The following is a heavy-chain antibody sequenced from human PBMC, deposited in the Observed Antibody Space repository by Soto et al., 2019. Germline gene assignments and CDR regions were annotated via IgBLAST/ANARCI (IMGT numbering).Heavy chain of an antibody. D-gene: IGHD2-8*02. Sequence: QVQLVQSGAEEKKPGASVKVSCKASGYTFTSYAIHCVRQAPGQRLEWMGWINAGNGNTKYSQKCQGRVTITRDTSASTAYMELSSLKSEDTAVYYCARGDWWLFDYWGQGTLVTVSS. CDR3: ARGDWWLFDY. CDR2: INAGNGNT. V-gene: IGHV1-3*05. CDR1: GYTFTSYA. J-gene: IGHJ4*02.